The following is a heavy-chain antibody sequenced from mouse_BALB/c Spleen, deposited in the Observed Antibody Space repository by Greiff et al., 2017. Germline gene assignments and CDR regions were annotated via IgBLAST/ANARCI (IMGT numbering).Heavy chain of an antibody. CDR2: INPGSGGT. CDR3: ARGSGNPFAY. Sequence: QVQLQQSGAELVRPGPSVKVSCKASGYAFTNYLIEWVKQRPGQGLEWIGVINPGSGGTNYNEKFKGKATLTADKSSSTAYMQLSSLTSDDSAVYFCARGSGNPFAYWGQGTLVTVSA. V-gene: IGHV1-54*01. CDR1: GYAFTNYL. J-gene: IGHJ3*01. D-gene: IGHD2-1*01.